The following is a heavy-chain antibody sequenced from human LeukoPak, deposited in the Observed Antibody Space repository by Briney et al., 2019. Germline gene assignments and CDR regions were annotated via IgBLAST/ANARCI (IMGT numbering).Heavy chain of an antibody. Sequence: SVKVSCKASGGTFSSYAISWVRQARGQGLEWMGWIIPILGIANYAQKFQGRVTITADKSTSTAYMELSSLRSEDTAVYYCARVPRDYYYYYGMDVWGQGTTVTVSS. J-gene: IGHJ6*02. CDR2: IIPILGIA. D-gene: IGHD4-17*01. CDR3: ARVPRDYYYYYGMDV. CDR1: GGTFSSYA. V-gene: IGHV1-69*10.